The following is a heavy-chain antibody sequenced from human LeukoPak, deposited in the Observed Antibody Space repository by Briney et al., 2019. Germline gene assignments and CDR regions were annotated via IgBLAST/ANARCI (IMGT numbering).Heavy chain of an antibody. Sequence: GGSLRLSCAASGFTISSNYMSWVSQAPGKGLEWVSVIYSGGSKYYADSVKGLFTISRDNSKNTLYLQMNSLRAEDTAVYYCARVAIVGAFRFDYWGQGTLVTVSS. D-gene: IGHD1-26*01. CDR2: IYSGGSK. CDR1: GFTISSNY. J-gene: IGHJ4*02. V-gene: IGHV3-66*02. CDR3: ARVAIVGAFRFDY.